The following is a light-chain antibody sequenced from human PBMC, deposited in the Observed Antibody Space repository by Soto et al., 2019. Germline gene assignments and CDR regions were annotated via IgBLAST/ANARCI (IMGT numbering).Light chain of an antibody. CDR3: QQYNAYSWT. CDR2: EAS. Sequence: DIHMTQSPSTLSSSVGDRVTLTCRASQNINSWLAWYKQKPGKAPNLLIYEASTLERGVPSRFGGSGSGTEFTLTISSLQSDDFATYYCQQYNAYSWTFGQGTKVDIK. CDR1: QNINSW. J-gene: IGKJ1*01. V-gene: IGKV1-5*03.